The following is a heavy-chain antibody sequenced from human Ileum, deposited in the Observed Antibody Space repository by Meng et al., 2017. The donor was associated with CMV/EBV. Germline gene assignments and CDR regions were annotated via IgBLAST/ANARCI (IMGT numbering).Heavy chain of an antibody. CDR2: ISWDGGTT. V-gene: IGHV3-43*01. Sequence: GESLKISCVTSGFAFDDYTMHWVRQGSGKGLEWVSFISWDGGTTDYADSVKGRFTISKDNSKNSLYLQMSSLRSEDTALYYCAKDMSQLGIRHAFDVWGQGTKVTVSS. CDR3: AKDMSQLGIRHAFDV. D-gene: IGHD7-27*01. CDR1: GFAFDDYT. J-gene: IGHJ3*01.